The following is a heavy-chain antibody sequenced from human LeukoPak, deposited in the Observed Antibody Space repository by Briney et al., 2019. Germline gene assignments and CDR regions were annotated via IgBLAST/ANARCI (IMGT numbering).Heavy chain of an antibody. J-gene: IGHJ4*02. D-gene: IGHD4-17*01. V-gene: IGHV4-34*01. CDR3: ARGYARANYLGY. CDR1: GGSFSGYY. Sequence: SETLSLTCAVYGGSFSGYYWSWIRQPPGKGLEWIGEINHSGSTNYNPSLKSRVTISVDTSKNQFSLKLSSVTAADTAVYYCARGYARANYLGYWGQGTLVTVSS. CDR2: INHSGST.